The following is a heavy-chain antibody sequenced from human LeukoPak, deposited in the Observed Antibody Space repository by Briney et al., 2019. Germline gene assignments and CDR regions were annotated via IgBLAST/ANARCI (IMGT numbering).Heavy chain of an antibody. Sequence: GGSLRLSCAASGFTVSSNYMSWVRQAPGKGLEWVSVIYSGGSTYYADSVKGRFTISRDNSKNTMYLQMNSLRAEDTAVFFCAKSVGANSRFYFDSWGQGTLVTVSS. CDR1: GFTVSSNY. D-gene: IGHD4/OR15-4a*01. J-gene: IGHJ4*02. V-gene: IGHV3-53*01. CDR3: AKSVGANSRFYFDS. CDR2: IYSGGST.